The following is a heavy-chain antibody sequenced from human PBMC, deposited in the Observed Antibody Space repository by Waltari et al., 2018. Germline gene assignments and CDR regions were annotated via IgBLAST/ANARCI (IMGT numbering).Heavy chain of an antibody. Sequence: QVELVESGGGVVQPGRSLRLSCEASGFTFTNHAMHWVRQAPGKGLEWLALIAYDGKKDFYADSVKGRFTISRDNSKSTLHLQMNRLKTEDTAIYFCARGRFLEWLFLDFWGQGALVTVSS. V-gene: IGHV3-30*03. J-gene: IGHJ4*02. D-gene: IGHD3-3*01. CDR1: GFTFTNHA. CDR2: IAYDGKKD. CDR3: ARGRFLEWLFLDF.